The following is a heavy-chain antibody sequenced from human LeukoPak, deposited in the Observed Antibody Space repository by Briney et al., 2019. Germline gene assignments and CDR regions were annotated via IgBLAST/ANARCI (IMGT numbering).Heavy chain of an antibody. D-gene: IGHD3-22*01. Sequence: SETLSLTCAVSGGSMSNYYWNWIRQPPGKGLEWIGYIYNSETTKYNPSLKTRVTTSADTSKKQFSLTLNSVTAADTAVYYCARQTPLSYYYDSSGIGFDYWGQGALVIVSS. V-gene: IGHV4-59*08. CDR1: GGSMSNYY. J-gene: IGHJ4*02. CDR2: IYNSETT. CDR3: ARQTPLSYYYDSSGIGFDY.